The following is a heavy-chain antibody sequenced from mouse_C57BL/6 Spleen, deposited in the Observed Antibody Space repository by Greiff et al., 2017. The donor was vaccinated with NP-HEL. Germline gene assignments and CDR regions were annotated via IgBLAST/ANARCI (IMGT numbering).Heavy chain of an antibody. CDR3: ARSYYDYDDG. Sequence: QVQLQQSGAELVRPGTSVKVSCKASGYAFTNYLIEWVKQRPGQGLEWIGVINPGSGGTNYNEKFKGKATLTADKSSSTAYMQLSSLTSEDSAVYFCARSYYDYDDGWGQGTLVTVSA. J-gene: IGHJ3*01. V-gene: IGHV1-54*01. D-gene: IGHD2-4*01. CDR1: GYAFTNYL. CDR2: INPGSGGT.